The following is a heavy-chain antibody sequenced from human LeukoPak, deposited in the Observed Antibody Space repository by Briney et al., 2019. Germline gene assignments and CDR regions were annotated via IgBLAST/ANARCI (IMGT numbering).Heavy chain of an antibody. V-gene: IGHV4-39*01. CDR3: ARPIVGSGWYYFDY. CDR2: IYYSGST. J-gene: IGHJ4*02. CDR1: XXXXSXXSYY. Sequence: SETLSLTCTXSXXXXSXXSYYWGXIXXXXXXXXXXIXSIYYSGSTYYNPSLKSRVTISVDTSKNQFSLKLSSVTAADTAVYYCARPIVGSGWYYFDYWGQGTLVTVSS. D-gene: IGHD6-19*01.